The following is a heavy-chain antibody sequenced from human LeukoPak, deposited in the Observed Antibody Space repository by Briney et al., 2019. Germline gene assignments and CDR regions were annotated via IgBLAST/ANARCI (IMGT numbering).Heavy chain of an antibody. CDR3: ARELTVTEPGPFDY. J-gene: IGHJ4*02. D-gene: IGHD2-21*02. CDR2: INQDGAEK. Sequence: PGGSLRLSCAASGITFSRSWMSWVRQAPGKGLEWVANINQDGAEKYFVDSVKGRFTISRDNAKNSLYLQMNSLRAEDTAVYYCARELTVTEPGPFDYWGQGTLVAVSS. V-gene: IGHV3-7*01. CDR1: GITFSRSW.